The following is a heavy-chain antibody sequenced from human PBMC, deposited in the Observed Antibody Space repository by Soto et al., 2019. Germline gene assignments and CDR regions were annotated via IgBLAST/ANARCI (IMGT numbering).Heavy chain of an antibody. D-gene: IGHD6-13*01. CDR1: GYSFTSYW. CDR2: IYPGDSDT. V-gene: IGHV5-51*01. Sequence: GESLKISFKGSGYSFTSYWIGWVRQMPGKGLEWMGIIYPGDSDTRYSPSFQGQVTISADKSISTAYLQWSSLKASDTAMYYCARGYLGGAAAESHAFDIWGQGTMVNVSS. CDR3: ARGYLGGAAAESHAFDI. J-gene: IGHJ3*02.